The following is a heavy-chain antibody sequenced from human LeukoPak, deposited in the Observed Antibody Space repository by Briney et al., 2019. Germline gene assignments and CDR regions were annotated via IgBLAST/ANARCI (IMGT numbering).Heavy chain of an antibody. CDR3: ARNSFYDY. Sequence: PSETLSLTCAVYGGSFSGYYWSWIRQPPGKGLEWIGENNHSGSTNYNPSLKSRVTISVDTSKNQFSLKLSSVTAADTAVYYCARNSFYDYWGQGTLVTVSS. CDR2: NNHSGST. V-gene: IGHV4-34*01. J-gene: IGHJ4*02. D-gene: IGHD3-3*02. CDR1: GGSFSGYY.